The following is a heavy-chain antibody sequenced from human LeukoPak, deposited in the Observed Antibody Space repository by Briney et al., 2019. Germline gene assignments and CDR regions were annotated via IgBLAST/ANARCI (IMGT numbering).Heavy chain of an antibody. CDR3: AREQLLYYHATNGAFDV. D-gene: IGHD3-3*02. CDR2: ISSSSSFI. Sequence: PGGSLRLSCAASGFTFNPYDMNWVRQAPGKGLEWVASISSSSSFIYYADSVKGRFTISRDNAKNLLYLQMNSLRAEDTAVYYCAREQLLYYHATNGAFDVWGQGAEVTVSS. CDR1: GFTFNPYD. V-gene: IGHV3-21*06. J-gene: IGHJ3*01.